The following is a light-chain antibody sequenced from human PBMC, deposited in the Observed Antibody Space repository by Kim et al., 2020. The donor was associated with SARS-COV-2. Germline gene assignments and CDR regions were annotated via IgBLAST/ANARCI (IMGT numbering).Light chain of an antibody. CDR1: SSDVGSYKL. CDR2: EVN. CDR3: CSYAGPDTFYV. V-gene: IGLV2-23*02. Sequence: SITISCTGTSSDVGSYKLVSWYQQHPGKAPKLFISEVNKRPSGVSNRFSGSKSGNTASLTISGLQAEDEADYYCCSYAGPDTFYVFGSGTKVTVL. J-gene: IGLJ1*01.